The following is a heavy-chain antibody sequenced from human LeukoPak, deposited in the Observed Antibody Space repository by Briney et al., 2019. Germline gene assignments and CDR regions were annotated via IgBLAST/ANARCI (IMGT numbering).Heavy chain of an antibody. CDR3: ARLPSGSYYYYGMDA. CDR2: INRSGST. V-gene: IGHV4-34*01. Sequence: SETLSLTCTINGGSFSAYYWSWIRQPPGKGLEWIGEINRSGSTNYDPSLKSRVTISIDTARNQFSLNLTSVTAADTAIYFCARLPSGSYYYYGMDAWGQGTTVIVSS. CDR1: GGSFSAYY. D-gene: IGHD1-26*01. J-gene: IGHJ6*02.